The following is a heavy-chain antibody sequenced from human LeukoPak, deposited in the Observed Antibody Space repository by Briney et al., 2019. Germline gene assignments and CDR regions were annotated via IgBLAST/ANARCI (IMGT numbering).Heavy chain of an antibody. Sequence: GGSPRLSCAASGFTFFTYSMNWVRQAPGKGLEWVSSISSSSSYIYCADSVKGRFTISRDNSKNSLYLQMNSLRAEDTAVYYCARDSEISALGYFDYWGQGTLVTVSS. J-gene: IGHJ4*02. V-gene: IGHV3-21*01. CDR3: ARDSEISALGYFDY. CDR2: ISSSSSYI. D-gene: IGHD2-15*01. CDR1: GFTFFTYS.